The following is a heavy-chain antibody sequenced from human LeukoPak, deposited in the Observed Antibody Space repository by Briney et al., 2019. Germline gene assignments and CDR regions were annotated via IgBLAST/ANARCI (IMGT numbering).Heavy chain of an antibody. Sequence: GGSLRLSCAASGFTFNSHWMTWVRQAPGKGLEWVANIKQDGSVRYYVDSVKGRFTISRDNAKNTLCLQMNSLRVEDTAVYYCARSIAAAESYWGQGTLVTVSS. V-gene: IGHV3-7*01. CDR1: GFTFNSHW. CDR2: IKQDGSVR. J-gene: IGHJ4*02. D-gene: IGHD6-13*01. CDR3: ARSIAAAESY.